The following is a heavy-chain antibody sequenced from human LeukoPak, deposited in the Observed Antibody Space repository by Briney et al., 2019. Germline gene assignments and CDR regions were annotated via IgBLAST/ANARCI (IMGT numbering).Heavy chain of an antibody. CDR3: ARHGHYDFWSGYSLDY. CDR2: ISSNGCSK. J-gene: IGHJ4*02. Sequence: GGSLRLSCAASGFTFSSYGMHWVRQAPGKGLEYVSDISSNGCSKYYANALKGRFTNYRDNSKNTLYLQMGSLRAEDMAVYYCARHGHYDFWSGYSLDYWGQGTLVTVSS. V-gene: IGHV3-64*01. CDR1: GFTFSSYG. D-gene: IGHD3-3*01.